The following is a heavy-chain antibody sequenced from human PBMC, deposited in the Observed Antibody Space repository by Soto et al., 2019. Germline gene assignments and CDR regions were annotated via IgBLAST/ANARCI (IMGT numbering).Heavy chain of an antibody. J-gene: IGHJ4*02. CDR1: GDSVSSNSAA. D-gene: IGHD3-10*01. CDR2: TYYRSKWYN. CDR3: ARDLFVRGVINWSSLDF. Sequence: SQTLSLTCAISGDSVSSNSAAWNWIRQSPSRGLEWLGRTYYRSKWYNDYAVSVKSRITINPDTSKNQFSLQLNSVTPEDTAVYYCARDLFVRGVINWSSLDFWGQGTLVTVSS. V-gene: IGHV6-1*01.